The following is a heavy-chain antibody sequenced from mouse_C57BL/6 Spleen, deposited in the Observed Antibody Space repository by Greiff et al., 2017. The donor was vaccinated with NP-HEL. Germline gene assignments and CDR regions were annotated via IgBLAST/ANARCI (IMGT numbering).Heavy chain of an antibody. J-gene: IGHJ4*01. V-gene: IGHV10-3*01. Sequence: EVHLVESGGGLVQPKGSLKLSCAASGFSFNTYAMHWVRQAPGKGLEWVARIRSKSSNYATYYADSEKDRFTISRDNSQSKLYLQMNNLKTEDTAMYYCVRGGGSKHLRRLYCAMDYWGQGTSVTVSS. CDR3: VRGGGSKHLRRLYCAMDY. CDR2: IRSKSSNYAT. D-gene: IGHD3-2*02. CDR1: GFSFNTYA.